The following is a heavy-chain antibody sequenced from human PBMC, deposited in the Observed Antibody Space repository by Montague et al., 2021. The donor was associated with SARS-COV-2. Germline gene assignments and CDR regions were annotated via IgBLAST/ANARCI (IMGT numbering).Heavy chain of an antibody. CDR3: ARHGLVRYFDWLSQNYGMDV. CDR1: GGSISSYY. Sequence: TLSLTCTVSGGSISSYYWSWIRQPPGKGLEWIGYIYYSGSTNYNPSLHSRVTISVDTSKNQFSLKLSSVTAADPAVYYCARHGLVRYFDWLSQNYGMDVWGQGTLVTVSS. V-gene: IGHV4-59*08. CDR2: IYYSGST. D-gene: IGHD3-9*01. J-gene: IGHJ6*02.